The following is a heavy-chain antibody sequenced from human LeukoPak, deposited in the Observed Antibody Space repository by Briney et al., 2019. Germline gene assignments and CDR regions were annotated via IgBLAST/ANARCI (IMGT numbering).Heavy chain of an antibody. CDR1: GFTFSSYW. V-gene: IGHV3-7*03. CDR2: IKQDGSEK. D-gene: IGHD3-10*01. J-gene: IGHJ4*02. CDR3: ASDMASITMVRGVSLDY. Sequence: GGSLRLSCAASGFTFSSYWMSWVRQAPGKGLEWVANIKQDGSEKYYVDSVKGRFTISRDNAKNSLYLQMNSLRAEDTAVYYCASDMASITMVRGVSLDYWGQGTLVTVSS.